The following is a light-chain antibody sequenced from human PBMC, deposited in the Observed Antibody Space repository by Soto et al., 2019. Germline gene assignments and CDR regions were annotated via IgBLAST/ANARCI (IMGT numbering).Light chain of an antibody. Sequence: QYALTQPASVSGSPGQSITISCTGTSSDVGGYNYVSWYQQHPGKAPKLMIYEVSNRPSGVSNRFSGSKSGHTASLTISGLQAEDEADYYCSSYTSSSTYVFGTGTKVTVL. CDR3: SSYTSSSTYV. CDR2: EVS. CDR1: SSDVGGYNY. J-gene: IGLJ1*01. V-gene: IGLV2-14*01.